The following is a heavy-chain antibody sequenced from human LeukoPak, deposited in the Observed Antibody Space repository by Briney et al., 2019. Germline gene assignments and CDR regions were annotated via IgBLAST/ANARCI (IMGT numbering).Heavy chain of an antibody. CDR2: IIPILGIA. J-gene: IGHJ4*02. D-gene: IGHD3-22*01. CDR3: ACKGYYYDSSGSDY. V-gene: IGHV1-69*02. Sequence: GASVKVSCKASGYIFTDYYLHWVRQAPGQGLEWMGRIIPILGIANYAQKFQGRVTITADKSTSTAYMELSSLRSEDTAVYYCACKGYYYDSSGSDYWGQGALVTVSS. CDR1: GYIFTDYY.